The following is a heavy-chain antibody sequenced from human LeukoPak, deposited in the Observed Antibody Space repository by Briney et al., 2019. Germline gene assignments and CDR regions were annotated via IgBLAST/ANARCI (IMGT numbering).Heavy chain of an antibody. CDR1: GFTFSSYA. CDR3: AKDRRGSGYYTGAFDI. CDR2: INGGGGST. V-gene: IGHV3-23*01. Sequence: GGSLRLSCAASGFTFSSYAMSWVRQAPGKGLEWVSAINGGGGSTYYADSVKGRFTISRDNSKNTLYLQMSSLRAEDTAVYYCAKDRRGSGYYTGAFDIWGQGTMVTVSS. J-gene: IGHJ3*02. D-gene: IGHD3-3*01.